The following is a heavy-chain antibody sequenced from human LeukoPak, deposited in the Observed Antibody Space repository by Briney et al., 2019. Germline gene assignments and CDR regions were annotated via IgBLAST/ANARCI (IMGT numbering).Heavy chain of an antibody. CDR3: AKVIVATTYYYYYYGMDV. V-gene: IGHV3-30*18. CDR2: ISYDGSNK. Sequence: PGRSLRLSCAASGFTFSSYGMHWVRQAPGKGLEWVAVISYDGSNKYYADSVKGRFTISRDNSKNTLYLQMNSLRAEDTAVYYCAKVIVATTYYYYYYGMDVWGQGTTVTVSS. CDR1: GFTFSSYG. J-gene: IGHJ6*02. D-gene: IGHD5-12*01.